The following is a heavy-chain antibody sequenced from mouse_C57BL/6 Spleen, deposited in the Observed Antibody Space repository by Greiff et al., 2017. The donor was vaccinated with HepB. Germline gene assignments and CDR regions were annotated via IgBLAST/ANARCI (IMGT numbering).Heavy chain of an antibody. V-gene: IGHV1-52*01. CDR3: ARRSTMTMDY. CDR1: GYTFTSYW. Sequence: QVQLKQSGAELVRPGSSVKLSCKASGYTFTSYWMHWVKQRPIQGLEWIGNIDPSDSETHYNQKFKDKATLTVDKSSSTAYMQLSSLTSEDSAVYYCARRSTMTMDYWGQGTSVTVSS. J-gene: IGHJ4*01. D-gene: IGHD2-4*01. CDR2: IDPSDSET.